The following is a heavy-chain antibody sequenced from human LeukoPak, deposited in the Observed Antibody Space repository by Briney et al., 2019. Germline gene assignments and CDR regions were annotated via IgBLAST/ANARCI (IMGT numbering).Heavy chain of an antibody. Sequence: PGGSLRLSCAASGFTFSNYAMHWVRQAPGKGLEWVAVISYDGSNKYYADSVKGRFTISRDNSKNTLYLQMNSLRAEDTAVYYCATPLGYQLLDAFGIWGQGTTVTVSS. V-gene: IGHV3-30*04. D-gene: IGHD2-2*01. J-gene: IGHJ3*02. CDR1: GFTFSNYA. CDR2: ISYDGSNK. CDR3: ATPLGYQLLDAFGI.